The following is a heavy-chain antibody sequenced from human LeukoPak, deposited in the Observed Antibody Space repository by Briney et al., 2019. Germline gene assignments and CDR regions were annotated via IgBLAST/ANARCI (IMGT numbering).Heavy chain of an antibody. Sequence: GESLKISCKGSGYSFTSYWIGWVRQMPGKGLEWMGIIYPGDSDTSYSPSFQGQVTISADKSISTAYLQWSSLKASDTAMYYCARSPTTVTNYYYGMDVWGQGTTVTVSS. V-gene: IGHV5-51*01. D-gene: IGHD4-17*01. CDR3: ARSPTTVTNYYYGMDV. CDR1: GYSFTSYW. CDR2: IYPGDSDT. J-gene: IGHJ6*02.